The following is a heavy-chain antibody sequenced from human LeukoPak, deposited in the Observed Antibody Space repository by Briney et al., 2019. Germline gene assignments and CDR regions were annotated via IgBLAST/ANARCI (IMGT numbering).Heavy chain of an antibody. D-gene: IGHD3-22*01. CDR1: GGTFSSYA. V-gene: IGHV1-69*04. CDR2: IIPILGIA. CDR3: TRARDFYDSSGYVRGFDY. Sequence: ASVKVSCKASGGTFSSYAISWVRQAPGQGLEWMGRIIPILGIANYAQKFQGRVTITADESTSTAYMELSSLRSEDTAVYYCTRARDFYDSSGYVRGFDYWAQGTLVTVSS. J-gene: IGHJ4*02.